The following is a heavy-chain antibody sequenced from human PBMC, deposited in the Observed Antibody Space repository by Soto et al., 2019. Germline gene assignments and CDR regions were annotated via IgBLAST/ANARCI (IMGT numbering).Heavy chain of an antibody. J-gene: IGHJ4*02. CDR1: GYIFTSYY. Sequence: ASVKVSCKASGYIFTSYYIHWVRQAPGQGLEWMGWINPFDGSRMFAQSFQGRVTMTRDTSTSTIYMEVSSLRSEDTAVYYCSRVDPGETSPFDHWGQGTLVTV. CDR2: INPFDGSR. V-gene: IGHV1-46*03. D-gene: IGHD3-10*01. CDR3: SRVDPGETSPFDH.